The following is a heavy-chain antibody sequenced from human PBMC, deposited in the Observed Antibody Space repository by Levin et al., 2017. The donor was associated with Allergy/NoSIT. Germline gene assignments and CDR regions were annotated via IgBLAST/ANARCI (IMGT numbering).Heavy chain of an antibody. Sequence: PGGSLRLSCAASGFTFSSYGMHWVRQAPGKGLEWVAVISYDGSNKYYADSVKGRFTISRDNSKNTLYLQMNSLRADDTAVYYCAKDLHSYGNTFYYYYGMDVWGQGTTVTVSS. D-gene: IGHD5-18*01. V-gene: IGHV3-30*18. CDR1: GFTFSSYG. J-gene: IGHJ6*02. CDR2: ISYDGSNK. CDR3: AKDLHSYGNTFYYYYGMDV.